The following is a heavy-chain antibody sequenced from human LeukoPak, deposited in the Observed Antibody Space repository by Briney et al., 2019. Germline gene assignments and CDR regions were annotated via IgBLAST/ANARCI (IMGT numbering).Heavy chain of an antibody. V-gene: IGHV3-48*03. J-gene: IGHJ4*02. CDR2: ISSSGRAI. Sequence: PGGSLRLSCAASGFPFSSFDMNRVRQAPGKGLEWVSYISSSGRAIYYADSVEGRFTISRDNAKNSLYLQMNSLRAEDTAVYFCARADYWGQGTLVTVSS. CDR3: ARADY. CDR1: GFPFSSFD.